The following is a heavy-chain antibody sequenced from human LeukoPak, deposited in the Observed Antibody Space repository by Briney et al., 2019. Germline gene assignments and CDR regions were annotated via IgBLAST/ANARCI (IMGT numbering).Heavy chain of an antibody. Sequence: GGSLRLSCAASGFTFSSYEMNWVRQAPGKGLEWVSYISSSGSTISYADSVKGRFTISRDNAKNSLYLQMNSLRVEDTAVYYCASIWSGGDFGYSGQGTLVTVSS. D-gene: IGHD3-3*01. V-gene: IGHV3-48*03. CDR3: ASIWSGGDFGY. CDR1: GFTFSSYE. J-gene: IGHJ4*02. CDR2: ISSSGSTI.